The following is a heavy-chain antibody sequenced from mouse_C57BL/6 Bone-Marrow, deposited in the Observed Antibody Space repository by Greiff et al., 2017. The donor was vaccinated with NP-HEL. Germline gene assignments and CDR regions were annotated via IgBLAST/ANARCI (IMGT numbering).Heavy chain of an antibody. V-gene: IGHV5-6*01. J-gene: IGHJ2*01. Sequence: EVHLVESGGDLVKPGGSLKLSCAASGFTFSSYGMSWVRQTPDKRLEWVATISSGGSYTYYPDSVKGRFTISSDNAKNTLYLQMSSLKSEDTAMYYCARHYYSNYFDYWGQGTTLTVSS. CDR1: GFTFSSYG. CDR2: ISSGGSYT. D-gene: IGHD2-5*01. CDR3: ARHYYSNYFDY.